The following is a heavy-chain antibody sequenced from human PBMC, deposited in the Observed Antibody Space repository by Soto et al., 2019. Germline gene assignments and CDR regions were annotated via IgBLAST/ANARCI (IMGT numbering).Heavy chain of an antibody. D-gene: IGHD2-8*02. J-gene: IGHJ4*02. Sequence: SETLSLTCAAYGGSFSGYYWTWIRQPPGTGLEWIGEINHSGSTNYNPSLKSRVTISVDTSKNQFSLKLTSVTAADTAVYYCARDKITGPFDYWGQGTLVTVPQ. CDR1: GGSFSGYY. CDR3: ARDKITGPFDY. CDR2: INHSGST. V-gene: IGHV4-34*01.